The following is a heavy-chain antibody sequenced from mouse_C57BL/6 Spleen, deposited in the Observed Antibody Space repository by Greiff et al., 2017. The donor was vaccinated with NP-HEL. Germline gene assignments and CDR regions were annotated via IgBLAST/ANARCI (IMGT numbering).Heavy chain of an antibody. CDR2: INPGSGGT. CDR3: ARSEDYDRFAY. J-gene: IGHJ3*01. Sequence: VQRVESGAELVRPGTSVKVSCKASGYAFTNYLIEWVKQRPGQGLEWIGVINPGSGGTNYNEKFKGKATLTADKSSSTAYMQLSSLTSEDSAVYFCARSEDYDRFAYWGQGTLVTVSA. D-gene: IGHD2-4*01. CDR1: GYAFTNYL. V-gene: IGHV1-54*01.